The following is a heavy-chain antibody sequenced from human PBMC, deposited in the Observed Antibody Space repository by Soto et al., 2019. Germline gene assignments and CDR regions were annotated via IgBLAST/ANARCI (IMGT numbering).Heavy chain of an antibody. J-gene: IGHJ3*02. V-gene: IGHV1-69*04. CDR3: ARETGDLDFATENAFDI. CDR2: IIPILGIA. CDR1: GGTFSSYT. D-gene: IGHD7-27*01. Sequence: ASVKVSCKASGGTFSSYTISWVRQAPGQGLEWMGRIIPILGIANYAQKFQGRVTITADKSTSTAYMELSSLRSEDTAVYYCARETGDLDFATENAFDIWGQGTMVTVSS.